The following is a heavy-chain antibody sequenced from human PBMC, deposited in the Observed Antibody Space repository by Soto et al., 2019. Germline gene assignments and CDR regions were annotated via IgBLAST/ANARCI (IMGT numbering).Heavy chain of an antibody. V-gene: IGHV3-23*01. CDR2: ISGSGGST. CDR3: AKGNDLHYYYYMDV. Sequence: EVQLLESGGGLVQPGGSLRLSCAASGFTFSSYAMSWVRQAPGKGLEWVSAISGSGGSTYYADSVKGRFTISRDNSKNTLYLQMNSLRAEDTAEYYCAKGNDLHYYYYMDVWGKGTTVTVSS. D-gene: IGHD1-1*01. J-gene: IGHJ6*03. CDR1: GFTFSSYA.